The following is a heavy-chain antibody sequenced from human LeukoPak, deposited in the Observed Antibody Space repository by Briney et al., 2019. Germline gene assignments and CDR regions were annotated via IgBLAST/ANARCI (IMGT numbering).Heavy chain of an antibody. J-gene: IGHJ4*02. D-gene: IGHD2-2*01. CDR2: IRTYNGNT. Sequence: ASVKVSCKASGYTFTTYNINWVRQAPGQGFEWMGWIRTYNGNTNYAQKFRGRVTMTTDTSTSTAYMELRSLRSDDTAVYYCARGSIVVVPAPFDYWGQGTLVTVSS. CDR1: GYTFTTYN. CDR3: ARGSIVVVPAPFDY. V-gene: IGHV1-18*01.